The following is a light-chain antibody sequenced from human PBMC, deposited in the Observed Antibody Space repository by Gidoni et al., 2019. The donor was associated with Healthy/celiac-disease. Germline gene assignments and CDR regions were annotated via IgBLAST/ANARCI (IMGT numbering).Light chain of an antibody. CDR3: QSADSSGTYYV. Sequence: SYELTQPPSVSVSPGQTARRTCPGDALPKQYAYWYQQKPGQAPVLVIYKDSERPSGIPERFSGSSSGTTVTLTISGVQAEDEADYYCQSADSSGTYYVFGTGTKVTVL. V-gene: IGLV3-25*03. J-gene: IGLJ1*01. CDR2: KDS. CDR1: ALPKQY.